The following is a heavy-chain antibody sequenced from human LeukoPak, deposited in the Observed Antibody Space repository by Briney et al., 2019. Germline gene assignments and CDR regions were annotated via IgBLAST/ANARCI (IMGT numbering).Heavy chain of an antibody. CDR2: ISYDGSNK. J-gene: IGHJ6*02. V-gene: IGHV3-30*02. D-gene: IGHD6-13*01. CDR3: ARGGAAGIYGMDV. Sequence: GGSLRLSCAASGFTFSSHGMHWVRQAPGKGLEWVTFISYDGSNKDYADFVKGRFTISRDNSKNTLYLQVDSLRPEDTAVYYCARGGAAGIYGMDVWGQGAIMTVTS. CDR1: GFTFSSHG.